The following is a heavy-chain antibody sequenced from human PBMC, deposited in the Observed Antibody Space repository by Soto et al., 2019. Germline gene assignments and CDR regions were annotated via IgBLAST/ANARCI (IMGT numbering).Heavy chain of an antibody. J-gene: IGHJ6*02. CDR3: ARERTTGTAWARNFHYCGLDV. CDR1: GDSISNYY. V-gene: IGHV4-59*12. CDR2: ILYSGST. D-gene: IGHD1-7*01. Sequence: QVGLQESGPGLVKPSETLSLTCTVSGDSISNYYWTWVRQSPGKGLEWIGYILYSGSTNYNPSLKSRVAMSVDTSKNQFFLKLTPVSAADTAVYYCARERTTGTAWARNFHYCGLDVWGRGTTVIVS.